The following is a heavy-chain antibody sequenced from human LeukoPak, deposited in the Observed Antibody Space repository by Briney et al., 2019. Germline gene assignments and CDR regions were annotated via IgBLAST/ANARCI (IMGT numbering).Heavy chain of an antibody. Sequence: SETLSLTCTVSGGSISSYYWSWIRQPPGKGLEWIGYIYYSGSTNYNPSLKSRVTISVDTSKNQFSLKLSSVTAADTAVCYCARGGGWLQSFDYWGQGTLVTVSS. D-gene: IGHD5-24*01. CDR3: ARGGGWLQSFDY. V-gene: IGHV4-59*01. CDR1: GGSISSYY. J-gene: IGHJ4*02. CDR2: IYYSGST.